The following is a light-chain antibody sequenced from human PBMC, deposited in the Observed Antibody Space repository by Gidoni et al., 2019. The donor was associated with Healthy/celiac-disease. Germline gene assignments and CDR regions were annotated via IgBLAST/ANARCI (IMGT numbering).Light chain of an antibody. J-gene: IGKJ1*01. CDR2: DAS. CDR3: QQYNSPPWT. Sequence: DIQMTQSPSTLSASVGDRVTITCRASQSISSWLAWYKQKPGKAPKLLIYDASSLESGVPSRCSGSGSGTEFTLTISSLQPDDFATYYCQQYNSPPWTFGQGTKVEIK. CDR1: QSISSW. V-gene: IGKV1-5*01.